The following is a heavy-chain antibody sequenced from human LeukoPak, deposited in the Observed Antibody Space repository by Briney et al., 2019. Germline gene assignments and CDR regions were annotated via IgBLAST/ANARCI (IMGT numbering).Heavy chain of an antibody. Sequence: ASVKVSCKASGYTFTGYYMHWVRQAPGQGLEWMGWINPNSGGTNYALKFQGRVTITTDESTITAYMELSSLRSEDTAVYYCARGQDYYDSSGYSLVLGYWGQGTLVTVSS. CDR2: INPNSGGT. CDR3: ARGQDYYDSSGYSLVLGY. D-gene: IGHD3-22*01. CDR1: GYTFTGYY. V-gene: IGHV1-2*02. J-gene: IGHJ4*02.